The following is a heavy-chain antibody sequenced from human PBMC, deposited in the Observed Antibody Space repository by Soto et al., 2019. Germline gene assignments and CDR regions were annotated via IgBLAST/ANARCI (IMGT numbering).Heavy chain of an antibody. D-gene: IGHD6-19*01. CDR1: GFTISTYW. CDR3: ARFSSGWSPHGMDV. J-gene: IGHJ6*02. V-gene: IGHV3-74*03. Sequence: EVQLVESGGGLVQPGGSLRLSCAASGFTISTYWMEWVRQAPGKGLVWVSRINHDATSTMYVDSVRGRFTISRDNAKNTLYLEMNSLTDDDTAVYYCARFSSGWSPHGMDVRGQGTTVIVSS. CDR2: INHDATST.